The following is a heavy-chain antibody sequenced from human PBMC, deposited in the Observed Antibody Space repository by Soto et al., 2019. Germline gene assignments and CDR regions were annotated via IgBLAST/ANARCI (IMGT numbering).Heavy chain of an antibody. Sequence: GGSLRLSCAASGFTFSSYGMHWVRQAPGKGLEWVAVIWYDGSNKYYADSVKGRFTISRDNSKNTLYLQMNSLRAEDTAVYYCARDGAAVTISSIDAFDIWGQGTMVTVSS. CDR1: GFTFSSYG. D-gene: IGHD3-3*01. CDR3: ARDGAAVTISSIDAFDI. V-gene: IGHV3-33*01. J-gene: IGHJ3*02. CDR2: IWYDGSNK.